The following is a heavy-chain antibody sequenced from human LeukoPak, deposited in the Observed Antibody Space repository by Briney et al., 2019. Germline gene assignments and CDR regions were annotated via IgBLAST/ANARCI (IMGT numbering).Heavy chain of an antibody. CDR3: ARGRGGRASYYYYMDV. Sequence: GGSLRLSCAASGFTVSTNYMNWVRQAPGKGLEWVSVFYSGGNTYYADSVKGRFTISRDNFKNTLSLQMNSLRTEDTAVYYCARGRGGRASYYYYMDVWGKGTTVTVSS. CDR2: FYSGGNT. CDR1: GFTVSTNY. V-gene: IGHV3-53*01. J-gene: IGHJ6*03.